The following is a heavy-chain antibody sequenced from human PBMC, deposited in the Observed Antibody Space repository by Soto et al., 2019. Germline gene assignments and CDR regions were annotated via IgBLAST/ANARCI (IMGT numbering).Heavy chain of an antibody. CDR2: IIPMLDVT. Sequence: SVKVSCKASGGTFTSYTFSWVRQAPGQGLEWMGRIIPMLDVTSYAQKFQVRLTITADKSTSTVYMELSSLKSEDTALFYCGRAPGGDWYFGLWGRGTL. D-gene: IGHD6-25*01. V-gene: IGHV1-69*02. CDR1: GGTFTSYT. J-gene: IGHJ2*01. CDR3: GRAPGGDWYFGL.